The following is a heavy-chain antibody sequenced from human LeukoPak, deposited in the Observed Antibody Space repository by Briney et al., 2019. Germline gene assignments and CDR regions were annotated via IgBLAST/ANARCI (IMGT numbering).Heavy chain of an antibody. Sequence: GGSLRLSCAASGFAFSSYAMSWVRQAPGKGLEWVSYISSSSSTIHYADSVKGRFTISRDNAKNSLYLQMNSLRAEDTAVYYCARDSRITMIVVVLGMDVWGQGTTVTVSS. CDR2: ISSSSSTI. CDR3: ARDSRITMIVVVLGMDV. J-gene: IGHJ6*02. CDR1: GFAFSSYA. V-gene: IGHV3-48*01. D-gene: IGHD3-22*01.